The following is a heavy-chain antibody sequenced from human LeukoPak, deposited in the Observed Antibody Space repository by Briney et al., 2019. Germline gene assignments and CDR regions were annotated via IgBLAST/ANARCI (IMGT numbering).Heavy chain of an antibody. D-gene: IGHD6-13*01. Sequence: ASVKVSCKASGYTFTSYGIIWVRQASGQGLEWMGWISAYNGNTNYAQKLQGRVTMTTDTSTSTAYMELRSLRSDDTAVYYCARGSLAAASVTAFDIWGQGTMVTVSS. CDR1: GYTFTSYG. V-gene: IGHV1-18*01. J-gene: IGHJ3*02. CDR2: ISAYNGNT. CDR3: ARGSLAAASVTAFDI.